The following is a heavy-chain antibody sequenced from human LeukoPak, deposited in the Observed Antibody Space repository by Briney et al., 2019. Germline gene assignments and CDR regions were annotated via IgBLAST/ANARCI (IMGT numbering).Heavy chain of an antibody. D-gene: IGHD3-22*01. V-gene: IGHV3-11*06. CDR1: GFSFSNFY. J-gene: IGHJ4*02. CDR3: ARESDSSGYYDY. Sequence: GGSLSLSCAASGFSFSNFYMSWIRQAPGKVLEWVSYISSSSTYTNSADSVRGRSTISRDNAKNSLYLQMNSLRVEDTAVYYCARESDSSGYYDYWGQGTLVTVSS. CDR2: ISSSSTYT.